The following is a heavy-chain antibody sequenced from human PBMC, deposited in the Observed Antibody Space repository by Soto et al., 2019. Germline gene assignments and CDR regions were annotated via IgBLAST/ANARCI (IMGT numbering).Heavy chain of an antibody. Sequence: PGESLKISCKGPGYSFTSYWISGVRQMPGKGLEWMGRIDPSDSYTNYSPSFQGHVTISADKSISTAYLQWSSLKASDTAMYYCARTSMQSRGYSYGHGGMDVWGQGTTVTSP. V-gene: IGHV5-10-1*01. CDR2: IDPSDSYT. CDR3: ARTSMQSRGYSYGHGGMDV. J-gene: IGHJ6*02. D-gene: IGHD5-18*01. CDR1: GYSFTSYW.